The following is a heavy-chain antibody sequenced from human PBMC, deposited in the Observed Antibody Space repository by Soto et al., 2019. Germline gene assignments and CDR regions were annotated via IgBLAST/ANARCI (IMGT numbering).Heavy chain of an antibody. CDR1: GYTFTSYG. D-gene: IGHD6-19*01. Sequence: GASVKVSCKASGYTFTSYGISWVRQAPGQGLEWMGWISAYNGNTNYAQKLQGRVTMTTDTSTSTAYMELRSLRSDDTAVYYCASDLVAVAGTAPDAFDIWGQGTMVTVSS. J-gene: IGHJ3*02. CDR3: ASDLVAVAGTAPDAFDI. V-gene: IGHV1-18*01. CDR2: ISAYNGNT.